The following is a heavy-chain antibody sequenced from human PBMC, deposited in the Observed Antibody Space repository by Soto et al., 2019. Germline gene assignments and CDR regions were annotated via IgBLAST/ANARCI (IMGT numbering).Heavy chain of an antibody. D-gene: IGHD3-10*01. CDR3: ARDLRGGSYGMDV. CDR2: IFYSGST. J-gene: IGHJ6*04. V-gene: IGHV4-31*03. Sequence: QVQLQESGPGLVKPSQTLSLTCTVSGGSINNGGYYWSWIRQHPGKGLEGIGYIFYSGSTYYNPYLKGRVTMAVETSKNPVSLKLSSVAAADTAVYDCARDLRGGSYGMDVGGEGTTVTVSS. CDR1: GGSINNGGYY.